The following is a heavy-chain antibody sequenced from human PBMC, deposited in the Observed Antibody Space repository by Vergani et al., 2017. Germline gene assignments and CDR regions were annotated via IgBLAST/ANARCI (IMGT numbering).Heavy chain of an antibody. CDR1: GFTFSDYY. D-gene: IGHD3-22*01. CDR2: ISSSSSYT. Sequence: QVRLVESGGGLVKPGGSLRLSCAASGFTFSDYYMSWIRQAPGKGLEWVSYISSSSSYTNYADSVKGRFTISRDNAKNSLYLQMNSLRAEDTAVYYCARDSDYDSSGGTSEDAFDIWGQGTMVTVSS. CDR3: ARDSDYDSSGGTSEDAFDI. J-gene: IGHJ3*02. V-gene: IGHV3-11*06.